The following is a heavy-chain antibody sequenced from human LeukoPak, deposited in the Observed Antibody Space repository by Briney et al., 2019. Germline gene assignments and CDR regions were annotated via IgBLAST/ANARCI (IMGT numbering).Heavy chain of an antibody. D-gene: IGHD3-3*01. V-gene: IGHV1-18*01. J-gene: IGHJ4*02. CDR1: GYTFTSYD. Sequence: ASVKVSCKASGYTFTSYDINWVRQATGQGLEWMGWISAYNGNTNYAQKLQGRVTMTTDTSTSTAYMELRSLRSDDTAVYYCARAPSDFWSGYYPYFDYWGQGTLVTVSS. CDR3: ARAPSDFWSGYYPYFDY. CDR2: ISAYNGNT.